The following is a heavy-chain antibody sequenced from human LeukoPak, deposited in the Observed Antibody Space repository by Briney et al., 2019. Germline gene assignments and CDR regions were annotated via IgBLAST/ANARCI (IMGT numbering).Heavy chain of an antibody. CDR1: GFTFSTYA. J-gene: IGHJ1*01. V-gene: IGHV3-23*01. CDR3: AKLTLPSAVAEYFQH. Sequence: GGSLRLSCAASGFTFSTYAMSWVRQAPGKGLEWVSAISGSGGSTYYADSVKGRFTISRDNSKNTLYLQMNSLRAEDTAVYYCAKLTLPSAVAEYFQHWGQGTLVTVSS. CDR2: ISGSGGST.